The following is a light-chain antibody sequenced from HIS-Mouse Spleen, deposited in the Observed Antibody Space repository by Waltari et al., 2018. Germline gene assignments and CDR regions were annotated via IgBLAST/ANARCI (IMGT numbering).Light chain of an antibody. CDR3: YSTDSSGNHRV. Sequence: SYELTQPPSVSVSPGQTARITCSGDALPKKYAYWYQQKSGQAPVLVIYDDSKRPPGIPEGFSGSSSGTMATLTISGAQGEDEADYYCYSTDSSGNHRVFGGGTKLTVL. V-gene: IGLV3-10*01. CDR1: ALPKKY. CDR2: DDS. J-gene: IGLJ2*01.